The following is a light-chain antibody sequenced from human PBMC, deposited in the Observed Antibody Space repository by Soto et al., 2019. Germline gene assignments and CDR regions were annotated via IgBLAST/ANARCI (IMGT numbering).Light chain of an antibody. CDR1: QSVSSSY. V-gene: IGKV3-20*01. CDR3: HQYGSSPQT. CDR2: GAS. Sequence: EIVLTQSPGTLSLSPGERATLSCRASQSVSSSYLAWYQLKPGQAPRLLIYGASSRAIGIPDGFTGSGSGTDFTLTISRLEPEDFAVFYCHQYGSSPQTFGQGTKVDIK. J-gene: IGKJ1*01.